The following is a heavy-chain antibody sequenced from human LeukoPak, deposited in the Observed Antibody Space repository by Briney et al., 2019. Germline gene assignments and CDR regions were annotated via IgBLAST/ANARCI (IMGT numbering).Heavy chain of an antibody. Sequence: SGGSLRLSYAASGFTFSYYSMNWVRQAPGKGREWASSVSSSGSTIYYADSVKGRFSMSRDNAKNSVYLQMTSLRDEDTAVYYCARGRGSSNYFDYWGQGTLVTVSS. J-gene: IGHJ4*02. CDR3: ARGRGSSNYFDY. D-gene: IGHD6-13*01. CDR2: VSSSGSTI. V-gene: IGHV3-48*02. CDR1: GFTFSYYS.